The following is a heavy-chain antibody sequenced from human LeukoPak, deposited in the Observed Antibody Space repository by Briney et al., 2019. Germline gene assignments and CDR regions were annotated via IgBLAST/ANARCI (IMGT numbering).Heavy chain of an antibody. V-gene: IGHV4-34*01. CDR1: GGSFSGYY. CDR2: INHSGST. CDR3: ARVCSLKFGVVPKYFDY. J-gene: IGHJ4*02. D-gene: IGHD3-3*01. Sequence: SETLSLTCAVYGGSFSGYYWSWIRQPPGKGLEWIGEINHSGSTNYNPSLKSRVTISVDTSKNQLSLKLSSVTAADTAVYYCARVCSLKFGVVPKYFDYWGQGTLVTVSS.